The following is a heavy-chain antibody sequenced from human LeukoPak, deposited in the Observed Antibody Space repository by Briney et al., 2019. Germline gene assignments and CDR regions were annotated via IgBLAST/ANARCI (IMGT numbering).Heavy chain of an antibody. Sequence: GGSLRLSCAASGFTFDDYTMHWVRQAPGKGLEWVSLISWDGGSTYCADSVKGRFTISRDNSKNSLYLQMNSLRTEDTALYYCAKDSSSGGNYFDYWGQGTLVTVSS. J-gene: IGHJ4*02. CDR1: GFTFDDYT. CDR2: ISWDGGST. CDR3: AKDSSSGGNYFDY. V-gene: IGHV3-43*01. D-gene: IGHD6-6*01.